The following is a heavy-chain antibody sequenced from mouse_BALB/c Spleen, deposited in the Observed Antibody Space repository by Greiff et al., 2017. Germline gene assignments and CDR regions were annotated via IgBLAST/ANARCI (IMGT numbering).Heavy chain of an antibody. Sequence: EVNVVESGGGLVQPGGSLKLSCAASGFTFSSYGMSWVRQTPDKRLELVATINSNGGSTYYPDSVKGRFTISRDNAKNTLYLQMSSLKSEDTAMYYCARDRGTVPAWFAYWGQGTLVTVSA. CDR1: GFTFSSYG. CDR3: ARDRGTVPAWFAY. J-gene: IGHJ3*01. CDR2: INSNGGST. V-gene: IGHV5-6-3*01. D-gene: IGHD1-1*01.